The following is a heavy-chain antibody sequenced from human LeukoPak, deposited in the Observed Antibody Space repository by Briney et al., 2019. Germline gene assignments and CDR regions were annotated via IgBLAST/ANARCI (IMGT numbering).Heavy chain of an antibody. J-gene: IGHJ4*02. D-gene: IGHD6-6*01. CDR3: ARGGRLGY. CDR2: ISSSGSAI. CDR1: GFTFSSNE. Sequence: PGGSLRLSCAASGFTFSSNEMNWVRQAPGKGLEWVSKISSSGSAIYYADSVKGRFTISRDNAKSTLYLQMNSLRAEDTAVYYCARGGRLGYWGQGTLVTVSS. V-gene: IGHV3-48*03.